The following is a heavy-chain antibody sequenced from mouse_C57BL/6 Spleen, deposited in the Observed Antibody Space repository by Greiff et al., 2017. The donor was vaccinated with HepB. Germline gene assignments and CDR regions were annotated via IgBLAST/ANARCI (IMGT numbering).Heavy chain of an antibody. Sequence: VQLKESEGGLVQPGSSMKLSCTASGFTFSDYYMAWVRQVPEKGLEWVANINYDGSSTYYLDSLKSRFIISRDNAKNILYLQMSSLKSEDTATYYCARDRMWRNYYGAGWYVDVWGTGTTVTVAS. CDR2: INYDGSST. J-gene: IGHJ1*03. CDR3: ARDRMWRNYYGAGWYVDV. CDR1: GFTFSDYY. D-gene: IGHD1-2*01. V-gene: IGHV5-16*01.